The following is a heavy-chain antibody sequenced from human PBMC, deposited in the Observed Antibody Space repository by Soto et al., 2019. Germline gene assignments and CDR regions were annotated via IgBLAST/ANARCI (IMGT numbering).Heavy chain of an antibody. Sequence: ASVKVSCKASGGTFSSYSISWVRQAPGQGLEWMGGIIPIFGTANYAQKFQGRVTITADESTSTAYMELSSLRSEDTAVYYCALQQQLVLDYWGQGTLVTVSS. J-gene: IGHJ4*02. D-gene: IGHD6-13*01. CDR3: ALQQQLVLDY. CDR2: IIPIFGTA. CDR1: GGTFSSYS. V-gene: IGHV1-69*13.